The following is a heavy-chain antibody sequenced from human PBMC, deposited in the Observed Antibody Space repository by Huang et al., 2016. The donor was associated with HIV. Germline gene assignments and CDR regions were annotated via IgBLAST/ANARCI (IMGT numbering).Heavy chain of an antibody. CDR2: MYPGDYNT. V-gene: IGHV5-51*01. J-gene: IGHJ6*01. CDR1: GYSFSRYW. D-gene: IGHD6-13*01. CDR3: ARHKAELIAEPAIQMNYLYGMDV. Sequence: EVQLVQSGAEVKKPGESLKISCKASGYSFSRYWIGGVRQMPGSGLEWMAIMYPGDYNTKYSPSLQGQVTISADKSFSTVYLQWSSLKASDTAVYYCARHKAELIAEPAIQMNYLYGMDVWGQGTTVIVSS.